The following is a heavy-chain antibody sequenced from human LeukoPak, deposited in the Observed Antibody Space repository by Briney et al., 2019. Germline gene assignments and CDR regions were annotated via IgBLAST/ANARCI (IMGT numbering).Heavy chain of an antibody. Sequence: GESLKISCKGSGYSINNYWIGWVRQMPGKGLEWMGIIYPADSDIRYSPSFQGQVTISADKSISTAYLQWSSLKASDTAMYYCARSYSGYENFDYWGQGTLVTVSS. D-gene: IGHD5-12*01. CDR2: IYPADSDI. CDR3: ARSYSGYENFDY. CDR1: GYSINNYW. V-gene: IGHV5-51*01. J-gene: IGHJ4*02.